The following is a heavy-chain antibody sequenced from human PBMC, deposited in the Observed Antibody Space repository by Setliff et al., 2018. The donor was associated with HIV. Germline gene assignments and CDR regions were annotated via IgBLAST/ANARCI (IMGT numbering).Heavy chain of an antibody. Sequence: SETLSLTCTVSGDSINSGPYSWGWIRQPPGKGLESIGSISYGGNTYYNPSLKSRVLTSGDTSKNQFALKLSSVTAADTGVYYCARRAGFSEGSGYWFYWGQGTLVTVSS. J-gene: IGHJ4*02. CDR2: ISYGGNT. CDR1: GDSINSGPYS. CDR3: ARRAGFSEGSGYWFY. V-gene: IGHV4-39*01. D-gene: IGHD3-22*01.